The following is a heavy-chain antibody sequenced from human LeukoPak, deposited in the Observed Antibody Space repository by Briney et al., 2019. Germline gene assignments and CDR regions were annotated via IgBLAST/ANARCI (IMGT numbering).Heavy chain of an antibody. CDR2: ISFDTNNK. CDR1: GFTFSNYA. CDR3: AKDGAVADNYFDY. Sequence: PGRSLRLSCAASGFTFSNYAMHWVRQAPGKGLEWVAIISFDTNNKYYADSVKGRFTISRDNSKNSLYLQMNSLRAEDTALYYCAKDGAVADNYFDYWGQGTLVTVSS. J-gene: IGHJ4*02. V-gene: IGHV3-30-3*01. D-gene: IGHD6-19*01.